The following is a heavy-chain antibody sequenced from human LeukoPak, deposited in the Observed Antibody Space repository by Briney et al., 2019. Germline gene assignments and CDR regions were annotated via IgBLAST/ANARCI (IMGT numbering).Heavy chain of an antibody. CDR1: GYTFTGYY. CDR3: ARVGVGGIIVMGVDY. Sequence: GASVKVSCKASGYTFTGYYIHWVRQAPGQGLEWMGWINPNSGGTNYAQKFQGRVTMTRDTSITTVYMELSRLRSDDTAVYYCARVGVGGIIVMGVDYWGQGTLVTVSS. J-gene: IGHJ4*02. D-gene: IGHD3-16*02. V-gene: IGHV1-2*02. CDR2: INPNSGGT.